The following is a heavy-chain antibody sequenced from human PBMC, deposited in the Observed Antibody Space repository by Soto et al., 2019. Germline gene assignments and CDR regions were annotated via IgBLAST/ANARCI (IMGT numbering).Heavy chain of an antibody. CDR3: AGDWNGDKYFDY. V-gene: IGHV3-53*01. D-gene: IGHD4-17*01. CDR1: EFNVTHGH. CDR2: IFGDGNT. J-gene: IGHJ4*02. Sequence: ELQLVESGGGLIQPGGSLRLACAASEFNVTHGHMNWVRQAPGKGLEWVSVIFGDGNTKYGDSVRGRFTISRDTSKNTVYLQMNSLRAEDTAVYYCAGDWNGDKYFDYWDQGILVTVSS.